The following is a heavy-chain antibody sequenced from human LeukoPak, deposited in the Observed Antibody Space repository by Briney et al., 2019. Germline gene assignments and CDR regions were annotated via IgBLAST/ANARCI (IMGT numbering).Heavy chain of an antibody. J-gene: IGHJ4*02. CDR1: GGSISSGGYS. V-gene: IGHV4-31*03. CDR3: ARAHRYCSSTSCQYYFDY. Sequence: SETLSLTCTVSGGSISSGGYSWSWIRQHPGKGLEWIGYIYYSGSTYYNPSLKSRVTISVDTSKNQFSLKLSSVTAADTAVYYCARAHRYCSSTSCQYYFDYWGQGTLVTVSS. D-gene: IGHD2-2*01. CDR2: IYYSGST.